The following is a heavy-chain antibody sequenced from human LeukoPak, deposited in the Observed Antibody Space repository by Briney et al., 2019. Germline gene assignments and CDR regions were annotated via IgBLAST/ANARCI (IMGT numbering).Heavy chain of an antibody. J-gene: IGHJ3*02. CDR2: IYTSGSI. D-gene: IGHD3-3*01. CDR1: GGSISSYH. V-gene: IGHV4-4*07. CDR3: ARSLELRFLEWLLFNDAFDI. Sequence: SETLSLTCTVSGGSISSYHWSWIRQPAGKGLEWIGRIYTSGSINYNPSLKSRVTMSVDTSKNQFSLKLSSVTAADTAVYYCARSLELRFLEWLLFNDAFDIWGQGTMVTVSS.